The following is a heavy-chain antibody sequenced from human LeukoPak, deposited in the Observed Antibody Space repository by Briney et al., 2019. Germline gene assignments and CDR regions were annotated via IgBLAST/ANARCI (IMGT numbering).Heavy chain of an antibody. V-gene: IGHV3-23*01. Sequence: GRSLRLSCAASGFTFSTYAMTWVRQAPGKGLEWVSAISGSGDSTYYLESVKGRFTISRDNSKDTLYLQMNYLRAEDTAIYYCARWQQRPIDFWGQGTLVAVSS. CDR1: GFTFSTYA. CDR3: ARWQQRPIDF. J-gene: IGHJ4*02. D-gene: IGHD5-24*01. CDR2: ISGSGDST.